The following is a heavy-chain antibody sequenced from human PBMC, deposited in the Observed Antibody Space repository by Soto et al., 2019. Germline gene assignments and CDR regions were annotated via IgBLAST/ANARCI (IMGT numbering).Heavy chain of an antibody. J-gene: IGHJ4*02. D-gene: IGHD6-13*01. Sequence: EASVKVSCKSSGYTFTGYYMHWVRQAPGQGLEWMGWINPNSGGTNYAQKFQGRVTMTRDTSISTAYMELSRLRSDDTAVYYCAESSSSWYSIGYWGQGTLVTVSS. CDR2: INPNSGGT. V-gene: IGHV1-2*02. CDR3: AESSSSWYSIGY. CDR1: GYTFTGYY.